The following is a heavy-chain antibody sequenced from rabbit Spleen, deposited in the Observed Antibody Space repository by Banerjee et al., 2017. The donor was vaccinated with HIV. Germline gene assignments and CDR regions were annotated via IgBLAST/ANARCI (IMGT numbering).Heavy chain of an antibody. D-gene: IGHD8-1*01. CDR3: ARDSGSSFSSYGMDL. V-gene: IGHV1S40*01. Sequence: QSLEESGGDLVKPGASLTLTCTASGFSFTYSDYMCWVRQPPGKGPEWIACIAAGVSFTTYYATWAKGRFTISKTSSTTATLQMTRLTVADTATYFCARDSGSSFSSYGMDLWGQGTLVTV. J-gene: IGHJ6*01. CDR1: GFSFTYSDY. CDR2: IAAGVSFTT.